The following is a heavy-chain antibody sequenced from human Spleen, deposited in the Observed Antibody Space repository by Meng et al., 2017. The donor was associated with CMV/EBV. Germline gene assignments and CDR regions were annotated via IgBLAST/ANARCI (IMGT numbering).Heavy chain of an antibody. CDR3: TRTWLTGDTYYFDF. CDR2: IRSKSYGGTT. Sequence: GESLKISCAASGFAFADYAMSWVRQAPGKGLEWVSFIRSKSYGGTTLYAASVKGRFTISRDDSKGVAYLQMNSLRIEDTAIYYCTRTWLTGDTYYFDFWGQGTLVTVSS. CDR1: GFAFADYA. V-gene: IGHV3-49*04. J-gene: IGHJ4*02. D-gene: IGHD7-27*01.